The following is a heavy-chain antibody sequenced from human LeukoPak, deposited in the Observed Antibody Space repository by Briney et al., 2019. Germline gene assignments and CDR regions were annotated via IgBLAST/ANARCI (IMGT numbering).Heavy chain of an antibody. V-gene: IGHV1-8*01. CDR3: ASLYSSSWYDYMDV. J-gene: IGHJ6*03. D-gene: IGHD6-13*01. CDR1: GYTFTSYD. Sequence: GASVKVSCKASGYTFTSYDINWVRQATGQGLEWMGWMNPNSGNTGYAQKFQGRVTMTRNTSISTAYMELSNLRSEDAALYYCASLYSSSWYDYMDVWGKGTTVTVSS. CDR2: MNPNSGNT.